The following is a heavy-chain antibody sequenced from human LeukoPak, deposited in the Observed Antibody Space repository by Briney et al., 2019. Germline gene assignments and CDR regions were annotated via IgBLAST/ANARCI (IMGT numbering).Heavy chain of an antibody. CDR1: GGSFSGYY. CDR3: ARDGVVTMELDF. Sequence: SETLSLTCAVCGGSFSGYYWSWIRQPPGKGLEWIGEINHSGSTNYNPSLKSRVTISVDTSKNQFSLNLKSVTAADTAMYYCARDGVVTMELDFWGQGTLVTVSS. J-gene: IGHJ4*02. V-gene: IGHV4-34*01. D-gene: IGHD3-10*01. CDR2: INHSGST.